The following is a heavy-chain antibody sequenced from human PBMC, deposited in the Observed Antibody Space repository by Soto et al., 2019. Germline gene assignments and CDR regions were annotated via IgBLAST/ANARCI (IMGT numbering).Heavy chain of an antibody. D-gene: IGHD4-4*01. CDR3: ARWDYINWFDS. CDR2: IYYSGST. Sequence: SETLSLTCTVSGGSISSYYWSWIRQPPGKGLEWLGYIYYSGSTNYNPSLKSRVTISVDTSKNQFSLKLSSVTAADTAVYYCARWDYINWFDSWGQGTLVTVSS. J-gene: IGHJ5*01. CDR1: GGSISSYY. V-gene: IGHV4-59*01.